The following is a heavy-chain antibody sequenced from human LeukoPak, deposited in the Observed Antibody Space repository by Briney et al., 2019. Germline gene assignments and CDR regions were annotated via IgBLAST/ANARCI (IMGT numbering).Heavy chain of an antibody. V-gene: IGHV4-39*07. D-gene: IGHD1-26*01. CDR3: ARVRIVGATAFDY. Sequence: SETLSLTCTVSGGSISSSSYYWGWIRQPPGKGLEWIGSIYYSGSTYYNPSLKSRVTISVDTSKNQFSLKLSSVTAAGTAVYYCARVRIVGATAFDYWGQGTLVTVSS. CDR1: GGSISSSSYY. CDR2: IYYSGST. J-gene: IGHJ4*02.